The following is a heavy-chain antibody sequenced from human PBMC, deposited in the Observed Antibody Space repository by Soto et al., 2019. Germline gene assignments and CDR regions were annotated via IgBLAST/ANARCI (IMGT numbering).Heavy chain of an antibody. V-gene: IGHV1-69*02. Sequence: QVQLVQSGAEVKKPGSSVKVSCRASGGTFNSYTLSWVRQAPGQGLEWLGRFIPVLGVTNYAQKFQGRVTPTADKSTSTAYMELNILTSDDTAVYYCASGTAAAGPWYIWFDPWGQGTLVTVSS. CDR2: FIPVLGVT. CDR3: ASGTAAAGPWYIWFDP. J-gene: IGHJ5*02. CDR1: GGTFNSYT. D-gene: IGHD6-13*01.